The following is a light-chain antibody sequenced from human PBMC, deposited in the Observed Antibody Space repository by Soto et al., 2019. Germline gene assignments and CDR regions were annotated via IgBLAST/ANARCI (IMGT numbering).Light chain of an antibody. CDR3: QQYNNWPRT. CDR1: QSVSSN. J-gene: IGKJ1*01. CDR2: GAS. V-gene: IGKV3-15*01. Sequence: EIVMTQSPATLSVSSGERTTLSCRASQSVSSNLAWYQQKPGQAPRLLIYGASTRATGIPARFSGSGSGTTFALIIRSLQSEDFSVYYCQQYNNWPRTFGQGTKVDIK.